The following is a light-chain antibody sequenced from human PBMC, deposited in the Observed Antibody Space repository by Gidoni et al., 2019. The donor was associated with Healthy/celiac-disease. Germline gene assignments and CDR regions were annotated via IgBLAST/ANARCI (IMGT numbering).Light chain of an antibody. CDR3: QAWDSSTVV. CDR2: QDS. Sequence: SYELTHPPPVSVSPGQTASIPCSGDKLGDKYACWYQQKPGQSPVLVIYQDSKRPSGIPERFSGSNAGNTATLTISGTQAMDEADYYCQAWDSSTVVFGGGTKLTVL. CDR1: KLGDKY. J-gene: IGLJ2*01. V-gene: IGLV3-1*01.